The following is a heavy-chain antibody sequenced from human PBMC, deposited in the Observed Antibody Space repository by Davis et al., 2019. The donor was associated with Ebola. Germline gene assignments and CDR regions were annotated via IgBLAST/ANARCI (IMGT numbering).Heavy chain of an antibody. CDR2: ISWNSGSI. D-gene: IGHD2-15*01. Sequence: SLKISCAASGFTFDDYAMHWVRQAPGKGLEWVSGISWNSGSIGYADSVKGRFTISRDNAKNSLYLQMNSLRAEDTAVYYCTRGDGGAVVDWGQGTLVTVS. J-gene: IGHJ4*02. CDR3: TRGDGGAVVD. CDR1: GFTFDDYA. V-gene: IGHV3-9*01.